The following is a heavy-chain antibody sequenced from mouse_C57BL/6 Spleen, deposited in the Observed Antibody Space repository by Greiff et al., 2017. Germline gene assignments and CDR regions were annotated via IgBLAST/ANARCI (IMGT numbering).Heavy chain of an antibody. Sequence: QVQLQQPGAELVMPGASVKLSCKASGYTFTSYWMHWVKQRPGQGLEWIGEIDPSDSYTNYNQKFKGKSTLTVDKSSSTAYMQLSSLTSEDAAVYYCAHWDRYFDVWGTGTTVTVSS. CDR1: GYTFTSYW. J-gene: IGHJ1*03. V-gene: IGHV1-69*01. D-gene: IGHD4-1*01. CDR3: AHWDRYFDV. CDR2: IDPSDSYT.